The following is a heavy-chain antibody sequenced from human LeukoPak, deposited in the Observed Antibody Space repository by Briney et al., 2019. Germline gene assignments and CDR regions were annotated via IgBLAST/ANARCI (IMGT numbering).Heavy chain of an antibody. J-gene: IGHJ4*02. CDR2: IYSSGST. D-gene: IGHD6-19*01. CDR1: GGSISSYH. CDR3: ARDVVSGSFDY. Sequence: SETLSLTCTVSGGSISSYHWNWIRQPAGKGLEWIGRIYSSGSTNYNPSLKSRVTISVDRSKNQFSLKLSSVTAADTAVYYCARDVVSGSFDYWGRGTPVTVSS. V-gene: IGHV4-4*07.